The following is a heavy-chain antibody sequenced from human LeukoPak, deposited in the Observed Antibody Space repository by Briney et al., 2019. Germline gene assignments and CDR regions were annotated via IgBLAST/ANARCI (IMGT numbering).Heavy chain of an antibody. Sequence: GGSLRLSCAASGFTFDDYGMSWVRQAPGKGLEWVSGINWDGGSTGYADSVKGRFTISRDNAKNSLYLQMNSLRAEDTALYYCARGGITIFGVVIHSDYWGQGTLVTVSS. J-gene: IGHJ4*02. V-gene: IGHV3-20*04. D-gene: IGHD3-3*01. CDR3: ARGGITIFGVVIHSDY. CDR1: GFTFDDYG. CDR2: INWDGGST.